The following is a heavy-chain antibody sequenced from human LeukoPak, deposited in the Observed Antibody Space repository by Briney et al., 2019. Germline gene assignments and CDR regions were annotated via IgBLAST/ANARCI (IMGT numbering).Heavy chain of an antibody. V-gene: IGHV3-23*01. Sequence: GGSLRLSCAASGFTFSTYGMSWVRQAPGKGLEWVSAISGSGGGTYFADSVKGRFTISRDNSKNTLFLQMDSLRADDTAVYYCAKHSSSWHYFDYWSQGTLVTVSS. CDR2: ISGSGGGT. CDR1: GFTFSTYG. CDR3: AKHSSSWHYFDY. J-gene: IGHJ4*02. D-gene: IGHD6-13*01.